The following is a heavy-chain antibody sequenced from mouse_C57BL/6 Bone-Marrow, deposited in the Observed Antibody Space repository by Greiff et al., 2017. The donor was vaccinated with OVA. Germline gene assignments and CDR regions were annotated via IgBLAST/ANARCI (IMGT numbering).Heavy chain of an antibody. Sequence: VHLVESGPGLVQPSQSLSITCTVSGFSLTSYGVHWVRQSPGKGLEWLGVIWSGGSTDYNAAFISRLSISKDNSKSQVFFKMNSLQADDTAIYYCALGLLRSNWYFDVWGTGTTVTVSS. V-gene: IGHV2-2*01. D-gene: IGHD1-1*01. CDR3: ALGLLRSNWYFDV. J-gene: IGHJ1*03. CDR2: IWSGGST. CDR1: GFSLTSYG.